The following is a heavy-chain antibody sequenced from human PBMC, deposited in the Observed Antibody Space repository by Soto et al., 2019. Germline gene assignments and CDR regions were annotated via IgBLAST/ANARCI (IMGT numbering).Heavy chain of an antibody. V-gene: IGHV1-24*01. D-gene: IGHD3-22*01. Sequence: ASVKVSCKVSGYTLTELSMHWVRQAPGKGLEWMGGFDPEDGEAIYAQKFQGRVTMTEDTSTDTAYMELSSLRSEDTAVYYCATRYYDSSGYYSPFDYWGQGTLVTVPS. J-gene: IGHJ4*02. CDR3: ATRYYDSSGYYSPFDY. CDR1: GYTLTELS. CDR2: FDPEDGEA.